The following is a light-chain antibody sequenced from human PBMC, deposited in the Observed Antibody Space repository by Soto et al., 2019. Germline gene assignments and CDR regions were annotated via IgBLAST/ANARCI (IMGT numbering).Light chain of an antibody. CDR3: KKHYINQIN. CDR1: QSVLYSAKNKNF. V-gene: IGKV4-1*01. Sequence: DIVMTQSPDSLAVSLGERATIHCKSSQSVLYSAKNKNFLTWYQQKPGQHPKLLIYWASTRESGVTDRFTGSGSGKDFTITIKSMQDEDVEVYYCKKHYINQINFGKGKRLEIK. CDR2: WAS. J-gene: IGKJ5*01.